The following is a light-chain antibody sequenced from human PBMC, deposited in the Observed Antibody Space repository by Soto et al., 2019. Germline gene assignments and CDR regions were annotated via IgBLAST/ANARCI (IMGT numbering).Light chain of an antibody. Sequence: DIHMTQSPCTRSGSVVDVVTITCRASQTISSWLAWYQQKPGKAPKLLIYKASTLKSGVPSRFSGSGSGTEFTLTISSLQPDDFATYYCQHYNSYSEAFGQGTKVDTK. CDR1: QTISSW. V-gene: IGKV1-5*03. J-gene: IGKJ1*01. CDR2: KAS. CDR3: QHYNSYSEA.